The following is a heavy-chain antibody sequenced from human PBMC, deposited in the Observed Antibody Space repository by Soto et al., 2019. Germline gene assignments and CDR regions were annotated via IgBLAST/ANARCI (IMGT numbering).Heavy chain of an antibody. Sequence: GPSVKVSCKASGGTFSSYAISWVRESPGQGLEWMGGIIPIFGTANYAQKFQGRVTITADESTSTAYMELSSLRSEDTAVYYCARIWAAAIDAFDIWGQGTMVTVSS. CDR3: ARIWAAAIDAFDI. J-gene: IGHJ3*02. CDR1: GGTFSSYA. D-gene: IGHD6-13*01. V-gene: IGHV1-69*13. CDR2: IIPIFGTA.